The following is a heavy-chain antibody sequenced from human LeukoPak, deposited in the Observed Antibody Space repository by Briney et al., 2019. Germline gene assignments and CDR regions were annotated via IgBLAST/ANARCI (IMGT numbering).Heavy chain of an antibody. V-gene: IGHV1-8*01. J-gene: IGHJ6*03. CDR2: MNPNSGNT. D-gene: IGHD3-10*01. Sequence: ASVKVSCKASGYTFTSYDINWVRQATGQGLEWMGWMNPNSGNTGYAQKFQGRVTMTRNTSISTAYMELSSLRSEDTAVYYCARGRNYYGSGSYWRYYYYMDVWGKGTTVTVSS. CDR3: ARGRNYYGSGSYWRYYYYMDV. CDR1: GYTFTSYD.